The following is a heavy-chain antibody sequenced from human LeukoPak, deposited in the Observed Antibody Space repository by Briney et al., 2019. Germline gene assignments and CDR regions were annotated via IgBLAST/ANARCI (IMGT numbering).Heavy chain of an antibody. CDR3: VITSATGPLDY. D-gene: IGHD6-6*01. J-gene: IGHJ4*02. CDR1: GFTLNSYG. V-gene: IGHV3-30*03. Sequence: PGGSLRLSCAASGFTLNSYGMHWVRQAPGKGLEWVAVISYDETDKYYADSVKGRFTVSRDNSKNTLYLQMSSLRAEDTAVYYCVITSATGPLDYWGQGTLVTVSS. CDR2: ISYDETDK.